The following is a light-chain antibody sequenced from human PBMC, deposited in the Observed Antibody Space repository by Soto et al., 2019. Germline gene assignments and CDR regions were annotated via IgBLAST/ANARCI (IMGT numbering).Light chain of an antibody. V-gene: IGLV1-40*01. CDR1: YSNIGAGYE. J-gene: IGLJ2*01. CDR3: VAWDDSLNGHVV. Sequence: QSVLTQPPSVSGAPGQRVTISCTGSYSNIGAGYEVHWYQQVPGTAPKLLVSGHNNRPSGVPDRFSGSRSGTSASLAISGLQSEDEADYYCVAWDDSLNGHVVFGGGTKLTVL. CDR2: GHN.